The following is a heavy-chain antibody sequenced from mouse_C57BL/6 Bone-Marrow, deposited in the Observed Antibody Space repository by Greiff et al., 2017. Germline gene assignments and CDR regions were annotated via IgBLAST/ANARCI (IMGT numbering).Heavy chain of an antibody. CDR3: ARQVTTVLATKYFDV. CDR2: ISGGGGNT. Sequence: DVKLVESGGGLVKPGGSLKLSCAASGFTFSSYTMSWVRQTPEKRLQWVAAISGGGGNTYYPDSVKVRFTISRDNDKNILYLQMGSLRAEDTALYYCARQVTTVLATKYFDVWGTGTTVTVSS. V-gene: IGHV5-9*01. D-gene: IGHD1-1*01. CDR1: GFTFSSYT. J-gene: IGHJ1*03.